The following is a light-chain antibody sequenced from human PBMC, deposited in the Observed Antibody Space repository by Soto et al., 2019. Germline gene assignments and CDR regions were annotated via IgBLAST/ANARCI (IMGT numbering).Light chain of an antibody. Sequence: QSVMTQPASVSGSPGQSITISCTGTSSDVGGYNFVSWYQHHPGKAPKLMIYEVSNRPSGVSHRFSGSKSGNTASLTISGLQAEDEADYSCSSYTSRSTLVFGTGTKVPVL. V-gene: IGLV2-14*01. J-gene: IGLJ1*01. CDR1: SSDVGGYNF. CDR2: EVS. CDR3: SSYTSRSTLV.